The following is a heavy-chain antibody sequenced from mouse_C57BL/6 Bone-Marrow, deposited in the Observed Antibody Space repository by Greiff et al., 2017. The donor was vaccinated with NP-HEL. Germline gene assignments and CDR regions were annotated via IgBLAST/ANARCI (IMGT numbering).Heavy chain of an antibody. CDR2: ISSGGSYT. Sequence: EVQLVESGGDLVKPGGSLKLSCAASGFTFSSYGMSWVRQTPDKRLEWVATISSGGSYTYYPDSVKGRFTISRDNAKNTLYLQMSSLKSEDTAMYYCARPSYHGPYYFDYWGQGTTLTVSS. V-gene: IGHV5-6*01. J-gene: IGHJ2*01. CDR1: GFTFSSYG. CDR3: ARPSYHGPYYFDY. D-gene: IGHD3-1*01.